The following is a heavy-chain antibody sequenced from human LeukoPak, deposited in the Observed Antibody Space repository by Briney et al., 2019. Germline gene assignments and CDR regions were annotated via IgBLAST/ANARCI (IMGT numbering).Heavy chain of an antibody. CDR1: GFTFSNAW. CDR3: TTVGSYGDHESYYYYYMDV. Sequence: PGGSLRLSCAASGFTFSNAWMSWVRQAPGKGLEWVGRIKSKTDGGTTDYAAPVKGRFTISRDDSKNTLYLQMNSLKTEDTAVYYCTTVGSYGDHESYYYYYMDVWGKGTTVTVSS. D-gene: IGHD4-17*01. V-gene: IGHV3-15*01. CDR2: IKSKTDGGTT. J-gene: IGHJ6*03.